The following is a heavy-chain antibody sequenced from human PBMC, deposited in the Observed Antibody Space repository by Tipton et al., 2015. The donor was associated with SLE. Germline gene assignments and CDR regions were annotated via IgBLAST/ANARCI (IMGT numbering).Heavy chain of an antibody. CDR3: ARSWTRSGYSALLTGFDY. CDR2: INPSGNS. J-gene: IGHJ4*02. Sequence: TLSLTCEVSAGSFSGYYWSWIRQSPGKGLEWIGDINPSGNSNQNPSLKSRVSISVETSKNQFSLKLTSVTAADAAVYYCARSWTRSGYSALLTGFDYWGRGTLVTASS. CDR1: AGSFSGYY. D-gene: IGHD3-3*01. V-gene: IGHV4-34*01.